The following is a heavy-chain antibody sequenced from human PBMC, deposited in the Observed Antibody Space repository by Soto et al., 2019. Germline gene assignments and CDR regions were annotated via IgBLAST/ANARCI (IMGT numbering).Heavy chain of an antibody. Sequence: PGGSLRLSCAASGFTFSSYSMNWVRQAPGKGLEWVSSISSSSSYIYYADSVKGRFTISRDNAKNSLYLQMNSLRAEDTAVYYCARDNWAAAGTAPGEYWFDPWGQGTLVTVSS. CDR2: ISSSSSYI. D-gene: IGHD6-13*01. CDR3: ARDNWAAAGTAPGEYWFDP. V-gene: IGHV3-21*01. CDR1: GFTFSSYS. J-gene: IGHJ5*02.